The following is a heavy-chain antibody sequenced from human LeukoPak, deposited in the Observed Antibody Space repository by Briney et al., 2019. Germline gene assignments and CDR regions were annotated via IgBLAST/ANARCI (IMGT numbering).Heavy chain of an antibody. D-gene: IGHD3-3*01. V-gene: IGHV3-53*01. CDR2: IYSGGNT. CDR3: AKGSAIFGVVIHWFDP. Sequence: PGGSLRLSCTVSGFTVSINSMSWVRQAPGKGLEWVSFIYSGGNTHYSDSVKGRFTISRDNSKNTLYLQMNSLRAEDTAVYYCAKGSAIFGVVIHWFDPWGQGTLVTVSS. J-gene: IGHJ5*02. CDR1: GFTVSINS.